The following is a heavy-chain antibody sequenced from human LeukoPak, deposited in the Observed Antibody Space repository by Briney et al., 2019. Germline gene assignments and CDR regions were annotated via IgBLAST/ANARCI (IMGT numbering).Heavy chain of an antibody. J-gene: IGHJ6*03. Sequence: GGSLRLSCAASGFTFDDYGMSWVRQAPGKGLEWVSGINWNGGSTGYADSMKGRFIISRDNAKTSLYLQMNSLRAEDTALYYCARYTRGLGYMDVWGKGTTVTVSS. D-gene: IGHD3-10*01. CDR1: GFTFDDYG. CDR3: ARYTRGLGYMDV. CDR2: INWNGGST. V-gene: IGHV3-20*04.